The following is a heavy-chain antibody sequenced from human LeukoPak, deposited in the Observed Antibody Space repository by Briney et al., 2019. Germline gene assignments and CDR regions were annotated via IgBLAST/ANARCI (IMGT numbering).Heavy chain of an antibody. CDR3: AGDRVFRDVVVPAATKGIYYYYMDV. Sequence: ASVKVPCKASGYTFTGYYMHWVRQAPGQGLEWMGWINPNSGGTNYAQKFQGRVTMTRDTSISTAYMELSRLRSDDTAVYYCAGDRVFRDVVVPAATKGIYYYYMDVWSKGTTVTISS. CDR2: INPNSGGT. CDR1: GYTFTGYY. D-gene: IGHD2-2*01. J-gene: IGHJ6*03. V-gene: IGHV1-2*02.